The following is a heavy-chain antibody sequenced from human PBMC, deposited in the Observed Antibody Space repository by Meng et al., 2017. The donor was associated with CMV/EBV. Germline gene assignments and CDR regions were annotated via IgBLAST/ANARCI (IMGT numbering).Heavy chain of an antibody. CDR2: IYYSGST. J-gene: IGHJ5*02. V-gene: IGHV4-39*07. CDR1: GGSISSSSYY. CDR3: ARDRWLLNNWFDP. Sequence: SETLSLTCTVSGGSISSSSYYWGWIRQPPGKGLEWIGSIYYSGSTYYNPSLKGRVTISVDTSKNQFSLKLSSVTAADTAVYYCARDRWLLNNWFDPWGQGTLVTVSS. D-gene: IGHD2-15*01.